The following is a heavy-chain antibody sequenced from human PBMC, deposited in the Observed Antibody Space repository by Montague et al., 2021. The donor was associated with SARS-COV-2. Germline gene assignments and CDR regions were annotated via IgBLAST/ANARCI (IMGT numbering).Heavy chain of an antibody. J-gene: IGHJ3*01. Sequence: SETLSLTCTVSGGSIASHYWYWIRQSPGKRPERIGYVYYNGDTKYNPSLQSRVTISIDTSENQFSLRLNPVTAADTAVYVCERGWAFDPWGQGRLVTVSS. CDR3: ERGWAFDP. D-gene: IGHD6-19*01. CDR1: GGSIASHY. V-gene: IGHV4-59*08. CDR2: VYYNGDT.